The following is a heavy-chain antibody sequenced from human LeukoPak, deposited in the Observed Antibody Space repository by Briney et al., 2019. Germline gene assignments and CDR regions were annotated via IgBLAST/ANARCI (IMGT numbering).Heavy chain of an antibody. D-gene: IGHD2-2*01. CDR3: ARGSCSSTSCYVWPTSTFDY. CDR1: GYTFTGYY. V-gene: IGHV1-2*06. CDR2: INPNSGGT. Sequence: ASVKVSCKASGYTFTGYYMHWVRQAPGQGLEWMGRINPNSGGTNYAQKFQGRVTMARDTSISTAYMELSRLRSDDTAVYYCARGSCSSTSCYVWPTSTFDYWGQGTLVTVSS. J-gene: IGHJ4*02.